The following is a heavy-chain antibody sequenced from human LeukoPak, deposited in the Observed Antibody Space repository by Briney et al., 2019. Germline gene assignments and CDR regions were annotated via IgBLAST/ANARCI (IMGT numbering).Heavy chain of an antibody. CDR3: ARGTLYRGWSYYLDF. J-gene: IGHJ4*02. CDR2: VYYSGTT. CDR1: GDSISLSFSY. Sequence: PSETLSLTCSVSGDSISLSFSYWGWIRQPPGKALEWIGSVYYSGTTSYNPSLKSRVTISVDMSKNHFSLRLRSVTAADTAMYYCARGTLYRGWSYYLDFWGQGSQVTVSS. V-gene: IGHV4-39*07. D-gene: IGHD6-19*01.